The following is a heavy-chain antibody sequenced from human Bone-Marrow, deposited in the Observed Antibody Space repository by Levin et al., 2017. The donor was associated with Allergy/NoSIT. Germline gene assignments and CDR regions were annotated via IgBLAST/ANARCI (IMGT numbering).Heavy chain of an antibody. CDR2: ISNSGSVT. D-gene: IGHD1-1*01. CDR1: GFTFSAHV. Sequence: GGSLRLSCAASGFTFSAHVMSWVRQAPGKGLEWLSYISNSGSVTFYTDSVEGRFTISRDNAKNAVYLQMNSLGVDDTALYCCVRENDKGAVDYWGEGTLVTVSS. V-gene: IGHV3-11*01. J-gene: IGHJ4*02. CDR3: VRENDKGAVDY.